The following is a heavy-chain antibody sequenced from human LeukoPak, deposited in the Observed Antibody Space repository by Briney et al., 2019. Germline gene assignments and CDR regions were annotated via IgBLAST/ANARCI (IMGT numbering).Heavy chain of an antibody. D-gene: IGHD1-1*01. Sequence: ASVKVSCKASGGTFSSYAISWVRQAPGQGLEWMGGIIPIFGTANYAQKFQGRVTITTDESTSTAYMELSSLRSEDTAVYYCARENEPPEELEAPGWFDPWGQGTLVTVSS. J-gene: IGHJ5*02. V-gene: IGHV1-69*05. CDR1: GGTFSSYA. CDR3: ARENEPPEELEAPGWFDP. CDR2: IIPIFGTA.